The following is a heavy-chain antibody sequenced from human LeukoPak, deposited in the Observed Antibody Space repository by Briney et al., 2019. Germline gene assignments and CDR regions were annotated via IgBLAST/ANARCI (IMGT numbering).Heavy chain of an antibody. Sequence: SETLSLTCTVSGGSISTYCWSWIRQTPGKGLEWIGHIYNSGRTDYNPSLKSRVTMSLDTPKNEFSLSLTSMTAADTAVYYCARGRPDPQNSDYWDYWGQGILVTVSS. V-gene: IGHV4-59*01. D-gene: IGHD3-22*01. J-gene: IGHJ4*02. CDR2: IYNSGRT. CDR3: ARGRPDPQNSDYWDY. CDR1: GGSISTYC.